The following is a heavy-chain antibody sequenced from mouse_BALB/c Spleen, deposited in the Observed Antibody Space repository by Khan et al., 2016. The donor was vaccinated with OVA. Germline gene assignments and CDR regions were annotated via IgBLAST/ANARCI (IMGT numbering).Heavy chain of an antibody. D-gene: IGHD2-14*01. CDR2: IIYTGYT. Sequence: EVKLLESGPSLVKPSQTLSLTCSVTGDSITTGYWNWIRKFPGNKLEYMGYIIYTGYTYYNPSLKSRISITRHTSNNQYYLQLNSVTDEDTATYXCARSTYRYAFVYWGQGTLFTVSA. J-gene: IGHJ3*01. CDR3: ARSTYRYAFVY. V-gene: IGHV3-8*02. CDR1: GDSITTGY.